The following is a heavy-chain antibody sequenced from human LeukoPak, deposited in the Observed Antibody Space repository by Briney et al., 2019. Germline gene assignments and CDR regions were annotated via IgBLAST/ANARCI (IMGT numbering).Heavy chain of an antibody. V-gene: IGHV4-34*01. CDR2: INHSGST. D-gene: IGHD6-13*01. J-gene: IGHJ4*02. CDR3: ARGRYLTTSGGAAAGFLDY. Sequence: SETLSLTCAVSGGSFRGYYWNWIRQSPGKGLEWIGEINHSGSTHYNPSLKSRVTISVDTSQKQFSLRLTSVTAADTAVYYCARGRYLTTSGGAAAGFLDYWGQGSLVTVST. CDR1: GGSFRGYY.